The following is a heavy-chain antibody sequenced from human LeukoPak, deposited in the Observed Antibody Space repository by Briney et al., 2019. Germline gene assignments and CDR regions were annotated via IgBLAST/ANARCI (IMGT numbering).Heavy chain of an antibody. CDR1: GGSISSGSYY. CDR3: ARGGQQLVY. J-gene: IGHJ4*02. Sequence: SETLSLTCTVSGGSISSGSYYWSWIRQPAGKGLEWIGRIYTSGSTNYNPSLKSRVTISVDTSKNQFSLKLSSVTAADTAVYYCARGGQQLVYWGQGTLVTVSS. D-gene: IGHD6-13*01. CDR2: IYTSGST. V-gene: IGHV4-61*02.